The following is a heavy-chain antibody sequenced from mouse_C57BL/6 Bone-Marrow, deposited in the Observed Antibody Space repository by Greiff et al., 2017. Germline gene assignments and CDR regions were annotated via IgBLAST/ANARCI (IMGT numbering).Heavy chain of an antibody. V-gene: IGHV1-59*01. D-gene: IGHD3-3*01. CDR2: INPSDSYT. CDR3: ARRSGLVYFDV. J-gene: IGHJ1*03. CDR1: GYTFTSYW. Sequence: QVQLQQPGAELVRPGTSVKLSCKASGYTFTSYWMHWVKQRPGPGLEWIGVINPSDSYTNYNQKFTGKATLTVDPSSSTAYMQLSSLPAEDSAVYDCARRSGLVYFDVWGTGTTDTVSS.